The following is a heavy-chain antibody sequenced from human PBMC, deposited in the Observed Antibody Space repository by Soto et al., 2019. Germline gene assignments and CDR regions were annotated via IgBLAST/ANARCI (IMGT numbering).Heavy chain of an antibody. CDR2: IYYSGST. V-gene: IGHV4-39*01. D-gene: IGHD6-19*01. CDR1: GGSISSSSYY. CDR3: ATWAAVAGRFEDY. Sequence: QLQLQESGPGLVKPSETLSLTCTVSGGSISSSSYYWGWIRQPPGKGLEWIGSIYYSGSTYYNPSLTSRVTISVDTSKNQFSLKLSSVTAADTAVYYCATWAAVAGRFEDYWGQGTLVTVSS. J-gene: IGHJ4*02.